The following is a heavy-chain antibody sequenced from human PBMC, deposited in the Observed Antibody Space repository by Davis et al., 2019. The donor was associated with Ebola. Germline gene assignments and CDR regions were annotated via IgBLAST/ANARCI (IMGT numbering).Heavy chain of an antibody. J-gene: IGHJ4*02. V-gene: IGHV3-74*01. Sequence: HTGGSLRLSCAASGFTFSDFYIHWVRQAPGKGLVWVSRINGDGSSTDYADSVKGRFTISRDNAKNTVYLQMNSLRAEDTAVYFCVRDVGLCSGGSCARFDYWGQGALVTVSS. CDR3: VRDVGLCSGGSCARFDY. D-gene: IGHD2-15*01. CDR1: GFTFSDFY. CDR2: INGDGSST.